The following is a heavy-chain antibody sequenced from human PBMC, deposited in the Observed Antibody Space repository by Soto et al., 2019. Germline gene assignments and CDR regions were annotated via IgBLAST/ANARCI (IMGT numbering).Heavy chain of an antibody. CDR3: XXXXKERFRGPGMDV. D-gene: IGHD1-1*01. V-gene: IGHV1-69*01. J-gene: IGHJ6*02. Sequence: QVQLVQSGAEVRKPGSSVRVSCKASGGKFTTYAINWVRQAPGQGLEWLGGIITFFGAAMYAQKFQDRVTITADEFTTTAYMELSSLRSDDTAVXXXXXXXKERFRGPGMDVWGQGTTVTVSS. CDR1: GGKFTTYA. CDR2: IITFFGAA.